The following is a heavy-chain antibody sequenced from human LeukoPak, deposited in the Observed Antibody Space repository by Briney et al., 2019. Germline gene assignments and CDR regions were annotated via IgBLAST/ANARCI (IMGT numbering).Heavy chain of an antibody. CDR2: IYTSGST. J-gene: IGHJ3*02. Sequence: PSQTLSLTCTVSGGSISSGSYYWSWIRQPAGKGLEWIGRIYTSGSTNYNPSLKSRVTISLDTSKNQFSLKLSSVTAADTAVYYCASGTTVVTPNAFDIWGQGTMVTVSS. V-gene: IGHV4-61*02. CDR3: ASGTTVVTPNAFDI. CDR1: GGSISSGSYY. D-gene: IGHD4-23*01.